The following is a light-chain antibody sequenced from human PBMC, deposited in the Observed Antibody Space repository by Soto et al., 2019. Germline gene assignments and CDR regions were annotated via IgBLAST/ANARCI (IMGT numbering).Light chain of an antibody. V-gene: IGKV1-5*03. Sequence: DIQMPQSPPTLSASVGDRVTITCRASQTISSWLAWYQQKPGKVPKLLIYKASSLESGVPSRFSGSGSGTEFTLTISSLQPDDFATYYCQQYNSYSGTFGRGTKVDVK. CDR2: KAS. CDR1: QTISSW. J-gene: IGKJ1*01. CDR3: QQYNSYSGT.